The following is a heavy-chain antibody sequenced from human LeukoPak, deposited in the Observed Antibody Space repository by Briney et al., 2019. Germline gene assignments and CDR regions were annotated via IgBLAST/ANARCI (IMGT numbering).Heavy chain of an antibody. CDR2: ISSRGSTI. CDR3: ERAESLTGYASAIDY. CDR1: GFTFRDCY. J-gene: IGHJ4*02. Sequence: GGSLRLSCAASGFTFRDCYISWIRQAPGKGREWVSYISSRGSTIMYADSVKGRFTISRDNAKNSLYLQVKSLRPGDRAVYSCERAESLTGYASAIDYWGQRTLVTVSS. D-gene: IGHD3-9*01. V-gene: IGHV3-11*01.